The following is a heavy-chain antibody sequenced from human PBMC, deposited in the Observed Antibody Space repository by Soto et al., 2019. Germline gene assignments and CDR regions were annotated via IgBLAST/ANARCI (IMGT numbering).Heavy chain of an antibody. Sequence: PGGSLRLSCAASGFTFSSYAMSWVRQAPGKGPEWVSAISGSGGSTYYADSVKGRFTISRDNSKNTLSLQMNSLRAEDTAVYYFAKDGGHIVVVVAATNDYWGQGTLVTVSS. J-gene: IGHJ4*02. CDR3: AKDGGHIVVVVAATNDY. V-gene: IGHV3-23*01. D-gene: IGHD2-15*01. CDR1: GFTFSSYA. CDR2: ISGSGGST.